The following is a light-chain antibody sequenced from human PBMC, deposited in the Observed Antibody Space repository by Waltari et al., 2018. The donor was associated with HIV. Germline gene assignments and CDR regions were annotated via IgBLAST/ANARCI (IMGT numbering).Light chain of an antibody. V-gene: IGLV3-21*02. CDR1: NIGRKI. J-gene: IGLJ2*01. CDR2: DDS. Sequence: SYVLTQPPSVSVAPAQTARITCGGNNIGRKIVHWYQQRPGQAPVLVVSDDSDRPSEIPERFSGSNSGNTATLAISRVEAGDEADYYCQAWDESRDHVVFGGGTKLTVL. CDR3: QAWDESRDHVV.